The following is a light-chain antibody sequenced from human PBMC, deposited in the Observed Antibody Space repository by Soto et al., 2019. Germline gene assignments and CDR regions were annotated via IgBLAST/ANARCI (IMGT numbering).Light chain of an antibody. CDR3: QQRSNWPRT. Sequence: EIVLTQSPAALSLSPGDTATLSCRASQSVSSYLAWYQQKPGQAPRLLIYDASNRATGIPARFSGSGSGTDFPLTIGGLEPEDFAVYYCQQRSNWPRTFGQGTKVEIK. J-gene: IGKJ2*01. CDR2: DAS. CDR1: QSVSSY. V-gene: IGKV3-11*01.